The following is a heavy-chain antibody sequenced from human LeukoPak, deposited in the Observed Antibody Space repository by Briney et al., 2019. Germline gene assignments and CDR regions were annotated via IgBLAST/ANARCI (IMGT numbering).Heavy chain of an antibody. D-gene: IGHD2/OR15-2a*01. CDR3: AKDRVSPGFNWFDP. V-gene: IGHV3-23*01. J-gene: IGHJ5*02. Sequence: GGSLRLFCAASGVIISSYAMSWVRQAPGKGLEWVSAINGRGDNTYYADFVKGRFTISRDNSKSTVYLQMNSLRTDDTAVYYCAKDRVSPGFNWFDPWGQGTLVTVSS. CDR2: INGRGDNT. CDR1: GVIISSYA.